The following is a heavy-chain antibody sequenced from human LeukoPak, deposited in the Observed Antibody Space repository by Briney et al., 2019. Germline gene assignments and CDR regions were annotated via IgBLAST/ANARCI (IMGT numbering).Heavy chain of an antibody. Sequence: GGSLRLSCAASGFTFRSYWMSWVRQAPGKGLEWVATINEDGSKDYYLDSVKGRFIISRDNAKKSLYLQTTSLRVEDTAMYYCARGRLPQSYEGFKYWGQGIPVTVSS. J-gene: IGHJ4*02. D-gene: IGHD4-11*01. V-gene: IGHV3-7*01. CDR3: ARGRLPQSYEGFKY. CDR2: INEDGSKD. CDR1: GFTFRSYW.